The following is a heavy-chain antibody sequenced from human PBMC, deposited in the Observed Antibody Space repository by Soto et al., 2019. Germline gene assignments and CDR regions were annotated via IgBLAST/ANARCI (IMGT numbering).Heavy chain of an antibody. Sequence: ASVKVSCKASGGSLNNYAINWVRQAHGQGLEWMGIINPSEGSTDYPQKFRGRVSLTSDTSTSTVFMELSSLSSEDTAVYYCARDSPYDYFDSSGYDVLDMWGQGTMVTVSS. CDR1: GGSLNNYA. CDR3: ARDSPYDYFDSSGYDVLDM. D-gene: IGHD3-22*01. CDR2: INPSEGST. V-gene: IGHV1-46*02. J-gene: IGHJ3*02.